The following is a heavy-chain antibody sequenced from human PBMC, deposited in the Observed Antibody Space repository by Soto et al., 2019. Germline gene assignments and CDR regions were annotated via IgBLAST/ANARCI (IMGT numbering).Heavy chain of an antibody. CDR3: AKEVVPAALYGMDV. V-gene: IGHV3-23*01. D-gene: IGHD2-2*01. J-gene: IGHJ6*02. CDR2: LSGSGGST. CDR1: GFTFRSYA. Sequence: PGGSLRLSCAASGFTFRSYAMNWVRQAPGKGLEWVSGLSGSGGSTYYADSVKGRFTISRDNSKNTLSLQMNSLRAEDTALYYCAKEVVPAALYGMDVGGQGTTVTVSS.